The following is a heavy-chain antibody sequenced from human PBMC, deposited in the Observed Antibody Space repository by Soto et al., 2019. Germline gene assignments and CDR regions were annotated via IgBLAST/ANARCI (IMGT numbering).Heavy chain of an antibody. Sequence: PSETLSLTCAVYGGSFSGYYWSWIRQPPGKGLEWIGEINHSGSTNYNPSLKSRVTISVDTSKNQFSLKLSSVTAADTAVYYCARGREGGIAARGWFDPWGQGTLVTSPQ. D-gene: IGHD6-6*01. CDR2: INHSGST. J-gene: IGHJ5*02. CDR1: GGSFSGYY. CDR3: ARGREGGIAARGWFDP. V-gene: IGHV4-34*01.